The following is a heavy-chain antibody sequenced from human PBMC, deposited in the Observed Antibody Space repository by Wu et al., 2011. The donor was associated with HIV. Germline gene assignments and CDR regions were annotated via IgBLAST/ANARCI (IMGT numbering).Heavy chain of an antibody. J-gene: IGHJ4*02. V-gene: IGHV1-18*01. CDR2: ISAYNGYT. CDR3: ARSPYDTSAYVLLY. D-gene: IGHD3-22*01. CDR1: GYTFTSYD. Sequence: QVQLVQSGAEVKKPGASVKVSCKASGYTFTSYDISWVRQAPGQGLEWMGWISAYNGYTNYVQKLQGRVTMTTDTSTNTAYMELRSLRSDDTAVYFCARSPYDTSAYVLLYWGQGTLVTVSS.